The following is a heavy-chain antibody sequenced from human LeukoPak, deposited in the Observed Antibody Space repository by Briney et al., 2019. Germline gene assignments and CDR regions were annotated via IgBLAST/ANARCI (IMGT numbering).Heavy chain of an antibody. V-gene: IGHV3-23*01. Sequence: GGSLRLSCAASGFTFSHYAMSWVRQAPGKGLERVSGISGSGSDTFYADSVKGRFTISRDNSKNTLYLQMNSLRVEDTAVYYCARDAGNSGYDLFDFWGQGTLVTVSS. CDR3: ARDAGNSGYDLFDF. CDR2: ISGSGSDT. J-gene: IGHJ4*02. CDR1: GFTFSHYA. D-gene: IGHD5-12*01.